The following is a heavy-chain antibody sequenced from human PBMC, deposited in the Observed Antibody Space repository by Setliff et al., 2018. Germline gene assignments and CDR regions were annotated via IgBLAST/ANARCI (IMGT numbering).Heavy chain of an antibody. CDR3: ARSAEKYSSGWYQGFDY. CDR2: IYYSGST. V-gene: IGHV4-39*01. CDR1: GGSISSSSYY. Sequence: LSLTCTVSGGSISSSSYYWGWIRQPPGKGLEWIGSIYYSGSTYYNPSRKSRVTISVDTSKNQFSLKLSSVTAADTAVYYCARSAEKYSSGWYQGFDYWGQGTLVTVSS. D-gene: IGHD6-19*01. J-gene: IGHJ4*02.